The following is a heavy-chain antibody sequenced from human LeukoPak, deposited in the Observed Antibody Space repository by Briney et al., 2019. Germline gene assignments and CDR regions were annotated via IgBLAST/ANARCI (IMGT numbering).Heavy chain of an antibody. V-gene: IGHV1-3*01. CDR2: INAGNGNT. Sequence: ASVKVSCKASGYTFTSYAMHWVRQAPGQRLEWTGWINAGNGNTKYSQKFQGRVTITRDTSASTAYMELSSLRSEDTAVYYCARDRMKYREGYYFDYWGQGTLVTVSS. CDR3: ARDRMKYREGYYFDY. J-gene: IGHJ4*02. CDR1: GYTFTSYA. D-gene: IGHD2-2*01.